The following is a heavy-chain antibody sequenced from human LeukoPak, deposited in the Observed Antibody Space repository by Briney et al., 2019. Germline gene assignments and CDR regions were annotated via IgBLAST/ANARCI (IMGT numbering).Heavy chain of an antibody. D-gene: IGHD2-15*01. CDR3: ARGGGWWDY. V-gene: IGHV4-4*07. Sequence: SETLSLTCTVSGGSISSYYWSWIRQPAGKGLEWIGRIYTSGSTNYNPSLKSRVTMSVDTSQKQFSLNLNSMTAADTALYYCARGGGWWDYWGQGTLVTVSS. CDR2: IYTSGST. J-gene: IGHJ4*02. CDR1: GGSISSYY.